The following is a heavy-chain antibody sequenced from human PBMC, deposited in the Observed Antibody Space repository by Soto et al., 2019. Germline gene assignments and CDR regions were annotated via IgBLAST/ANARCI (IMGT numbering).Heavy chain of an antibody. J-gene: IGHJ6*02. CDR2: INSDGSST. CDR3: ARDPTYYDFWSGYVPGSYYSMDV. V-gene: IGHV3-74*01. CDR1: GFTFSSCW. D-gene: IGHD3-3*01. Sequence: PGGSLRLSCAASGFTFSSCWMHWVRQAPGKGLVWVSRINSDGSSTSYADSVKGRFTISRDNAENTLYLQMNSLRAEDTAVYYCARDPTYYDFWSGYVPGSYYSMDVWGPGTTVTVSS.